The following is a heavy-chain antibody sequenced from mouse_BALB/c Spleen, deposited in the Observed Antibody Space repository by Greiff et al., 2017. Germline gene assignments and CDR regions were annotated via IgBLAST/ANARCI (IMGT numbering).Heavy chain of an antibody. D-gene: IGHD1-2*01. CDR1: GYTFTSYW. CDR2: IYPGSGST. Sequence: QVQLQQSGAELVKPGTSVKLSCTASGYTFTSYWINWVQLSPGQGLEWIGDIYPGSGSTNYTEKFKSKATLAVDTSYSTAYMQISSLASEDSALYYCARGLLRLDYAMDYWGQGTSVTVSS. V-gene: IGHV1-55*01. CDR3: ARGLLRLDYAMDY. J-gene: IGHJ4*01.